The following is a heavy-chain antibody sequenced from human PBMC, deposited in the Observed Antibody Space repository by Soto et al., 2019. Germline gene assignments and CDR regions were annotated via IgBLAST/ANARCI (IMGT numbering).Heavy chain of an antibody. CDR3: ERQGAWLQNRLYDAFDI. J-gene: IGHJ3*02. CDR2: IYPGDSDT. Sequence: PGESLKISCKGSGFSFTTYWIGWVRQMPGKGLEWMGIIYPGDSDTRYSPSFQGQVTISADKSINTASLQWSSLKASDTAMYHCERQGAWLQNRLYDAFDIWGQGTMVTVSS. D-gene: IGHD3-16*02. V-gene: IGHV5-51*01. CDR1: GFSFTTYW.